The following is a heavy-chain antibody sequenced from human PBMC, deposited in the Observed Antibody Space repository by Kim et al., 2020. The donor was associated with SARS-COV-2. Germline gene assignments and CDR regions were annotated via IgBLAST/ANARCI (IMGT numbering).Heavy chain of an antibody. V-gene: IGHV3-23*01. CDR3: AKDRGAVRQQLRGLDAFDI. Sequence: GGSLRLSCAASGFTFSSYAMSWVRQAPGKGLEWVSAISGSGGSTYYADSVKGRFTISRDNSKNTLYLQMNSLRAEDTAVYYCAKDRGAVRQQLRGLDAFDIWGQGTMVTVSS. J-gene: IGHJ3*02. CDR2: ISGSGGST. CDR1: GFTFSSYA. D-gene: IGHD6-13*01.